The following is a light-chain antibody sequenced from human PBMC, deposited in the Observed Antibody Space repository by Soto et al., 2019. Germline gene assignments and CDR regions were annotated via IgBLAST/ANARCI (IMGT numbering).Light chain of an antibody. CDR2: EGS. CDR3: CSYAGSPRVV. CDR1: SSDVGSYNL. J-gene: IGLJ2*01. Sequence: QSVLTQPASVSGSPGQLITISCTGTSSDVGSYNLVSWYQQHPGKAPKLMIYEGSKRPSGVSNRFSGSKSGNTASLTISGLQAEDEADYYCCSYAGSPRVVFGGGTKLTVL. V-gene: IGLV2-23*01.